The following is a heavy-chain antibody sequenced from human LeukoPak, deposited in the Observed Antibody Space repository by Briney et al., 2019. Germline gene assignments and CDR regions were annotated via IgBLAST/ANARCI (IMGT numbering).Heavy chain of an antibody. J-gene: IGHJ6*03. CDR1: GFTFDDYA. V-gene: IGHV3-9*01. Sequence: GGSLRLSCAASGFTFDDYAMHWVRQAPGKGLEWVSGISWNSGSIGYADSVKGRLTISRDNAKNSLYLQMNSLRAEDTAVYYCAREQTYYYGSGSYSRYYYMDVWGKGTTVTVSS. D-gene: IGHD3-10*01. CDR2: ISWNSGSI. CDR3: AREQTYYYGSGSYSRYYYMDV.